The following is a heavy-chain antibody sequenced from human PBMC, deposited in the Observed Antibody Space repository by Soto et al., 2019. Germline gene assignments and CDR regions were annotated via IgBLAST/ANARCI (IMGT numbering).Heavy chain of an antibody. D-gene: IGHD1-26*01. Sequence: QVQLVQSGAEVKTPGSSVKVSCKASGGTFSSYTISWVRQAPGQGLEWMGRIIPILGIANYAQKCQGRVTITADKATSTAYMELSSLRCEDTAVYYCARGAGRDAFDIWGQGTMVTVSS. CDR1: GGTFSSYT. V-gene: IGHV1-69*02. J-gene: IGHJ3*02. CDR3: ARGAGRDAFDI. CDR2: IIPILGIA.